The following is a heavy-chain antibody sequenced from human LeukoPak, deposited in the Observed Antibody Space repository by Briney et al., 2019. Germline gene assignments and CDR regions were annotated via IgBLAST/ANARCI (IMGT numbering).Heavy chain of an antibody. J-gene: IGHJ4*02. V-gene: IGHV3-48*01. CDR2: IRSSSTI. D-gene: IGHD2-2*01. CDR1: GFTFSSYS. Sequence: PGGSLRLSCAASGFTFSSYSMNWVRQAPGKGLEWVSYIRSSSTIYYADSVKGRFTISRDNAKSSLYLQMNSLRAEDTAVYYCARGYYARLDYWGQGTLVTVSS. CDR3: ARGYYARLDY.